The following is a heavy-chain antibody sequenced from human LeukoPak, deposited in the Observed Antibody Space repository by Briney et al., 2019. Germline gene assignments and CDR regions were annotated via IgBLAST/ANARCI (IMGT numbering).Heavy chain of an antibody. CDR3: AKEDFWSGFDY. D-gene: IGHD3-3*01. CDR1: GASVSSASY. CDR2: IYNGVNT. V-gene: IGHV4-61*01. Sequence: SETLSLTCTVSGASVSSASYWTWIRQPPGKGVEWIAHIYNGVNTNYNPSLKSRVTISVDTSKNQFSLRLNSVTAADTAVYYCAKEDFWSGFDYWGQGTLVTVSS. J-gene: IGHJ4*02.